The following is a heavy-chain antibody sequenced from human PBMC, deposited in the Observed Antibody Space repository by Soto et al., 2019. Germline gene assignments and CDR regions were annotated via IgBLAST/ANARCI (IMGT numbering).Heavy chain of an antibody. D-gene: IGHD2-15*01. CDR1: GYTFTSYA. J-gene: IGHJ6*02. CDR2: INAGNGST. V-gene: IGHV1-3*01. CDR3: ARDSGSSWYYYYYGMDV. Sequence: GASVKVSCKASGYTFTSYAMHWVRQAPGQRLEWMGWINAGNGSTKYSQKFQGRVTITRDTSASTAYMELSSLRSEDTAVYYCARDSGSSWYYYYYGMDVWGQGTTVTVSS.